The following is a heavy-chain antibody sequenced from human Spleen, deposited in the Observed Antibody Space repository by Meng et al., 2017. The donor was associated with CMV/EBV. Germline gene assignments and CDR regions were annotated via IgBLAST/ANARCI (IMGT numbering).Heavy chain of an antibody. J-gene: IGHJ4*02. CDR3: VKGWQNLGDY. CDR1: GFTFSSYG. Sequence: GGSLRLSCAASGFTFSSYGMHWVRQAPGKGLEWVAFIRYDGSNKYYADSVKGRFTISRDNSKNTLYLHMNSLTAEDAAIYYCVKGWQNLGDYWGQGTLVTVSS. V-gene: IGHV3-30*02. CDR2: IRYDGSNK. D-gene: IGHD1-14*01.